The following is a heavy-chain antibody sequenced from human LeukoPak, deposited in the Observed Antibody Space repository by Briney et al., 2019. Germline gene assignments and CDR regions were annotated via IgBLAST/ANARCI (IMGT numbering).Heavy chain of an antibody. J-gene: IGHJ4*02. CDR2: IWYDGSNK. D-gene: IGHD5-12*01. CDR1: GFTFSSYG. CDR3: AKEHYSGYDLFDY. V-gene: IGHV3-33*06. Sequence: PVRSLRLSCAASGFTFSSYGMHWVRQAPGKGLEWVAVIWYDGSNKYYADSVKGRFTISRDNSKNTLYLQMNSLRAEDTAVYYCAKEHYSGYDLFDYWGQGTLVTVSS.